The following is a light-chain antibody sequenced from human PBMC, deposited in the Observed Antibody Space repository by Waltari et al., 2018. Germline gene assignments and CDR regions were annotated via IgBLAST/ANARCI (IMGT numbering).Light chain of an antibody. CDR2: EVT. CDR1: DDDIGGYEY. J-gene: IGLJ2*01. Sequence: QAALTPPPSASGSPGQSVHISCTGTDDDIGGYEYVSWYQQHPGKAPKVLIYEVTKRPSGVPDRFSGSKSGNTASLTVSGLQAEDEADYYCSSYAGRNIVIFGGGTKLTVL. V-gene: IGLV2-8*01. CDR3: SSYAGRNIVI.